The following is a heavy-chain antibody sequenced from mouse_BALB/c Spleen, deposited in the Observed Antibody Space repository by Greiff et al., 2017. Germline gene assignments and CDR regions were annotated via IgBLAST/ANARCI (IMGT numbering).Heavy chain of an antibody. D-gene: IGHD2-4*01. CDR3: ARRLYYDYDGFAY. V-gene: IGHV5-9-3*01. CDR1: GFTFSSYA. CDR2: ISSGGSYT. Sequence: EVQGVESGGGLVKPGGSLKLSCAASGFTFSSYAMSWVRQTPEKRLEWVATISSGGSYTYYPDSVKGRFTISRDNAKNTLYLQMSSLRSEDTAMYYCARRLYYDYDGFAYWGQGTLVTVSA. J-gene: IGHJ3*01.